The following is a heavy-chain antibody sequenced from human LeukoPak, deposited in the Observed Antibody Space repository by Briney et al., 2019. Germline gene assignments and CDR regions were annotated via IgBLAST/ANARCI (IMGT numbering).Heavy chain of an antibody. D-gene: IGHD4-23*01. Sequence: PGGSLRLSCAASGFTFSDYYMSWIRQAPGKGLEWVSYISSSGSTIYYADSVKGRFTISRDNARNSVYLQMNSLRAEDTAVYYCASDALSGGKKGRGGFDIWGQGTMVTVSS. CDR2: ISSSGSTI. CDR1: GFTFSDYY. V-gene: IGHV3-11*04. CDR3: ASDALSGGKKGRGGFDI. J-gene: IGHJ3*02.